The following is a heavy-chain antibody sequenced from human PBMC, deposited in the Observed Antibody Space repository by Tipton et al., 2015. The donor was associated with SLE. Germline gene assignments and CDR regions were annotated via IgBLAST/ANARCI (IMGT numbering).Heavy chain of an antibody. CDR1: GGSFSGYY. CDR3: ARVDWPYFDY. Sequence: TLSTCAVYGGSFSGYYWSWIRQPPGKGLEWIGEINHSGSTNYNPSLKSRVTISVDTSKNQFSLKLSSVTAADTAVYYCARVDWPYFDYWGQGTLVTVSS. J-gene: IGHJ4*02. CDR2: INHSGST. V-gene: IGHV4-34*01. D-gene: IGHD3/OR15-3a*01.